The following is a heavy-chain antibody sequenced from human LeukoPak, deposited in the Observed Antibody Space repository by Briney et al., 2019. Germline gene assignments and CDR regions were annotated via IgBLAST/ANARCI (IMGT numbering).Heavy chain of an antibody. CDR1: GFTFSSYG. J-gene: IGHJ4*02. Sequence: GGSLRLSCAASGFTFSSYGMHWVRQAPGKGLEWVAFIRYDGSNKYYADSVKGRFTISRDNSKNTLYLRMNSLRAEDTAVYYCAKLLSGYDRFDYWGQGTLVTVSS. D-gene: IGHD5-12*01. CDR2: IRYDGSNK. CDR3: AKLLSGYDRFDY. V-gene: IGHV3-30*02.